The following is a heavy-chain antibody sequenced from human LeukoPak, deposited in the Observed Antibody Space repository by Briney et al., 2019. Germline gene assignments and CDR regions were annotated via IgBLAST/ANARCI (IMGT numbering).Heavy chain of an antibody. CDR3: VRNIGGQRIRFDP. Sequence: SQTLSLTCSVSGGSINSGGHYWNWIRQRPGKGLEWIGYIYYTGSTFYNPSLKRRVTMSVDKSKNQFSLKLSPVTAADTAVYYCVRNIGGQRIRFDPWGPGALVTVSS. V-gene: IGHV4-31*03. CDR1: GGSINSGGHY. CDR2: IYYTGST. D-gene: IGHD3-16*01. J-gene: IGHJ5*02.